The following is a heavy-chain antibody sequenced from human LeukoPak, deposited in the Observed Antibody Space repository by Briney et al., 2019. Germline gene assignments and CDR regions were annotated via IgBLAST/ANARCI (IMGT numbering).Heavy chain of an antibody. CDR2: MNPNSGNT. J-gene: IGHJ4*02. CDR1: GYTFTSYD. CDR3: ARDQHPHYYDRSGYADY. D-gene: IGHD3-22*01. V-gene: IGHV1-8*02. Sequence: GASVKVSCKASGYTFTSYDINWVRQATGQGLEWMGWMNPNSGNTGYAQKLQGRVTMTTDTSTSTAYMELRSLRSDDTAVYYCARDQHPHYYDRSGYADYWGQGTLVTVSS.